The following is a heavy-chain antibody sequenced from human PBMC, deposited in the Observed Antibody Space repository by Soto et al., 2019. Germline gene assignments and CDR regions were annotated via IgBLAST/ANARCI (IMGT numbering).Heavy chain of an antibody. CDR2: ISSSSSTI. CDR1: GFTFSSYS. CDR3: ARGAKYYDFWSVLVDY. V-gene: IGHV3-48*01. Sequence: EVQLVESGGGLVQPGGSLRLSCAASGFTFSSYSMNWVRQAPGKGLEWVSYISSSSSTIYYADSVKGRFTISRDNAKNSLYLQMNSLRAEDTAVYYCARGAKYYDFWSVLVDYWGQRTLVTVSS. J-gene: IGHJ4*02. D-gene: IGHD3-3*01.